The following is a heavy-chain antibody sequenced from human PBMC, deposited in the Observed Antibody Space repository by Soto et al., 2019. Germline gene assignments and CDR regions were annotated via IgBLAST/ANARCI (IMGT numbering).Heavy chain of an antibody. D-gene: IGHD1-26*01. CDR1: GFTFSNYG. CDR3: ARREGYYFDH. Sequence: QVQLVESGGGVVQPGRSLRLSCEASGFTFSNYGMHWVRQAPGKGLEWVAIMWDDGSNQFYADSVKGRFTISRDTSKNTLYLHMNSLRTEDTAIYYCARREGYYFDHWGQGTLVTVSS. V-gene: IGHV3-33*01. CDR2: MWDDGSNQ. J-gene: IGHJ4*02.